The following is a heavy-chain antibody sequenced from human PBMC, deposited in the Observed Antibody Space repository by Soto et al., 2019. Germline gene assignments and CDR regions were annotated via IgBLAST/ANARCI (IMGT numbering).Heavy chain of an antibody. CDR3: AKQGRGHDAFDI. CDR1: GFTFSSYA. J-gene: IGHJ3*02. Sequence: EVQLLESGGGLVQPGGSLRLSCAASGFTFSSYAMSWVRQAPGKGLEWVPAISGSGGSTYYADSVKGRFTISRDNSKNTLYLQMNSLRAEDTAVYYCAKQGRGHDAFDIWGQGTMVTVSS. CDR2: ISGSGGST. V-gene: IGHV3-23*01.